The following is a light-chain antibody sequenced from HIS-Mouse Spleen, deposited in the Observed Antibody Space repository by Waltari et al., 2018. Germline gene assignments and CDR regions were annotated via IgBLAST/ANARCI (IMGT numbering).Light chain of an antibody. CDR3: CSYAGSSTWV. V-gene: IGLV2-23*01. J-gene: IGLJ3*02. CDR2: EGS. Sequence: QSALTQPASVSGSPGQSITISCPGTSSDVGSYNLVSWYQQQPGKAPNLMIYEGSKRPSGVSNRFSGSKSGNTASLTISGLQAEDEADYYCCSYAGSSTWVFGGGTKLTVL. CDR1: SSDVGSYNL.